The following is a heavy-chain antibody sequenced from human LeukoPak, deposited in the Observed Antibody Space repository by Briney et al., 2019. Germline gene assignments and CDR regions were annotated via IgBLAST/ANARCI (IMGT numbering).Heavy chain of an antibody. Sequence: GGSLRLSCAASGFTFSSYSMNWVRQAPGKGLEWVSSISSSSYIYYADSVKGRFTISRDNAKKSLYLHMNSLRGEDTAVYYCAREGRGYCSGGSCYYFDYWGQGTLVTVSS. CDR1: GFTFSSYS. J-gene: IGHJ4*02. CDR2: ISSSSYI. CDR3: AREGRGYCSGGSCYYFDY. V-gene: IGHV3-21*01. D-gene: IGHD2-15*01.